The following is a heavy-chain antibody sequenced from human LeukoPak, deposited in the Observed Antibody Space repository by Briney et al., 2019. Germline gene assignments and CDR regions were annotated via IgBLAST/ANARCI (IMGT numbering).Heavy chain of an antibody. CDR2: IYYSGST. CDR3: ARESCSGGWCQLFDY. D-gene: IGHD6-19*01. Sequence: SETLSLTCTVSGGSISSSSYYWGWIRQPPGKGLEWIGYIYYSGSTNYNPSLKSRVTISVDPSKNQFSLKLNSVTAADTAVYYCARESCSGGWCQLFDYWGQGTLVTVSS. CDR1: GGSISSSSYY. J-gene: IGHJ4*02. V-gene: IGHV4-61*01.